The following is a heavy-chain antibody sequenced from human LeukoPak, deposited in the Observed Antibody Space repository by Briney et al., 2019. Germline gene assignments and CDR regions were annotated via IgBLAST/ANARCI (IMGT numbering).Heavy chain of an antibody. Sequence: SETLPLTCAVYGGSFSGYYWSWIRQPPGKGLEWIGGINHSGSINYNPSLKSRVTLSVDTSKNQFYLKLSSVTAADTAVYYCARRYDSSGYYYRPYDYWGQGTLVTVSS. V-gene: IGHV4-34*01. CDR2: INHSGSI. CDR3: ARRYDSSGYYYRPYDY. D-gene: IGHD3-22*01. J-gene: IGHJ4*02. CDR1: GGSFSGYY.